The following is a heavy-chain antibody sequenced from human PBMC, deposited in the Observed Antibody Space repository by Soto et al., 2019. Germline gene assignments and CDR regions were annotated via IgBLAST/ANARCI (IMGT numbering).Heavy chain of an antibody. CDR3: ARDKIPRIAAAGITGY. D-gene: IGHD6-13*01. CDR1: GYTFTSYG. V-gene: IGHV1-18*01. Sequence: ASVKVSCKASGYTFTSYGISWVRQAPGQGLEWMGWISAYNGNTNYAQKLQGRVTMTTDTSTSTAYMELRSLRSDDTAVYYCARDKIPRIAAAGITGYWGQGTLVTVPQ. CDR2: ISAYNGNT. J-gene: IGHJ4*02.